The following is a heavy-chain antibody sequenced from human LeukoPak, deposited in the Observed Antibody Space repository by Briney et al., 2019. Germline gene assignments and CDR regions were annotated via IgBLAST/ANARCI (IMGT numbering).Heavy chain of an antibody. CDR3: AREYSSSSGRAFDI. J-gene: IGHJ3*02. D-gene: IGHD6-6*01. Sequence: GGSLRLSCAASGFTLSTYTMNWVRQAPGKGLQWFSYISSSSTIYYADSVKGRFTISRDNAMNSLYLQMNSLRDEDTAVYYCAREYSSSSGRAFDIWGQGTMVTVSS. CDR2: ISSSSTI. V-gene: IGHV3-48*02. CDR1: GFTLSTYT.